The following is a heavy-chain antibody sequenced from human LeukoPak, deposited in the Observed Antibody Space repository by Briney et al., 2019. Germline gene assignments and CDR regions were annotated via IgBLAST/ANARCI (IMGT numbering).Heavy chain of an antibody. J-gene: IGHJ4*02. CDR2: ISFDGSQK. Sequence: GGSLRLSCEVSGSSVGGYALHWVRQAPGKGLEWVAVISFDGSQKYYADSVKGRFTISRDTFKNTLFLQMDSLSGEDTGFYYCARSDRGDYNFDYWGQGTLVTVSS. CDR3: ARSDRGDYNFDY. CDR1: GSSVGGYA. D-gene: IGHD4-17*01. V-gene: IGHV3-30*04.